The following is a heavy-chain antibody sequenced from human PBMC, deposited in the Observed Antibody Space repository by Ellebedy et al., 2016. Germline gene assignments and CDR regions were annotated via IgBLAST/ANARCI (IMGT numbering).Heavy chain of an antibody. J-gene: IGHJ4*02. CDR3: ARGSVRTGEDI. V-gene: IGHV4-34*01. Sequence: SETLSLXXAVYGGSFSGDYWSWIRQPPGKGLEWIGEISHSGSTTYNPSLKSRVTISVDTSKNQFSLKLSSVTAADTAVYYCARGSVRTGEDIWGQGTLVTVSS. D-gene: IGHD7-27*01. CDR2: ISHSGST. CDR1: GGSFSGDY.